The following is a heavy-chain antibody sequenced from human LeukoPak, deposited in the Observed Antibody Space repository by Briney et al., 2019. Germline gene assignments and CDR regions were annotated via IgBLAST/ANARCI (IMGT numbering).Heavy chain of an antibody. CDR2: ISGSGGST. Sequence: GGSLRLSCAASGFTFSTYGMIWVRQAPGKGLEWVSGISGSGGSTDYADSVKGRFPISRDNSKNTLYLQMNSLRAEDTAVYYCAKDRGYWGQGTLVTVSS. J-gene: IGHJ4*02. V-gene: IGHV3-23*01. D-gene: IGHD1-26*01. CDR1: GFTFSTYG. CDR3: AKDRGY.